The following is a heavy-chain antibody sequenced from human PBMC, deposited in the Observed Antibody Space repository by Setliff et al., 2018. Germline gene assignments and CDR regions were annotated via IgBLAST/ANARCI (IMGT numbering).Heavy chain of an antibody. D-gene: IGHD1-1*01. V-gene: IGHV4-61*02. CDR1: GGSITSGSFY. Sequence: SETLSLTCTVSGGSITSGSFYWSWIRQPAGKKLEWIGRIHASGSPDYNPSFKSRVTISRDTSTNQFSLKLGSVTAADTAIYYCARVVPLGGTDRWGQGTLVTVSS. J-gene: IGHJ5*02. CDR2: IHASGSP. CDR3: ARVVPLGGTDR.